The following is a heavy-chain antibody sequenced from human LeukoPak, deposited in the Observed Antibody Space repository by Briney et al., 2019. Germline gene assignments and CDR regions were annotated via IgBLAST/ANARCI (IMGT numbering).Heavy chain of an antibody. CDR3: ARDQSFYDAGGQRSDY. CDR1: GYTFTGYF. D-gene: IGHD2-8*02. Sequence: ASVKVSCKTSGYTFTGYFIHWVRQAPGLGLEWMGWINPSTGGTNYAQMFQGRVTMTRDTSISTAYMELSSLISDDTAVYYCARDQSFYDAGGQRSDYWGQGTLVTVSS. V-gene: IGHV1-2*02. CDR2: INPSTGGT. J-gene: IGHJ4*02.